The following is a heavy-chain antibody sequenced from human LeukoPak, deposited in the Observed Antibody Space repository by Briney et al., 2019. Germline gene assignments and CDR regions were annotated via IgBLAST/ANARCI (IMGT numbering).Heavy chain of an antibody. V-gene: IGHV1-46*01. CDR3: AKLAASETGEGS. Sequence: GASVKVSCKASGYTFTSNHIHCVRQAPGQGLEWMGVINASGDSTSYAQKFQGRVTMTRDTSTSTVYMELSSLRSEDTAIYYCAKLAASETGEGSWGQGTLVTVSS. CDR1: GYTFTSNH. CDR2: INASGDST. D-gene: IGHD6-13*01. J-gene: IGHJ5*02.